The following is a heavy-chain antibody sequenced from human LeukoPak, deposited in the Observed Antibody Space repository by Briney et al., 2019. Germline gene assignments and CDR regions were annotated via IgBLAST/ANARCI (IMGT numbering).Heavy chain of an antibody. J-gene: IGHJ4*02. CDR1: GFTFDDYA. D-gene: IGHD6-19*01. CDR3: AKDMGVAGTVGPVWDYFDY. V-gene: IGHV3-9*01. CDR2: ISWNSGSI. Sequence: PGRSLRLSCAASGFTFDDYAMHWVRQAPGKGLEWVSGISWNSGSIGYADSVKGRFTISRDNAKNSLYLQMNSLRAEDTALYYCAKDMGVAGTVGPVWDYFDYWGQGTLVTVSS.